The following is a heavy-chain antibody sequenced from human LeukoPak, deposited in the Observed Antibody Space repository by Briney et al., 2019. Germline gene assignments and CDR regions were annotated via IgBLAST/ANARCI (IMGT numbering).Heavy chain of an antibody. CDR2: IHSGGST. J-gene: IGHJ4*02. V-gene: IGHV3-53*01. Sequence: GGSLRLSCAASGFTVSSHYMSWVRQAPGKGLEWVSVIHSGGSTYYADSVKGRFTISRDNPKNTLYLQMNRLRAEDTAVYYCATGYADYGGAADYWGQGTLVTVSS. CDR1: GFTVSSHY. CDR3: ATGYADYGGAADY. D-gene: IGHD4-17*01.